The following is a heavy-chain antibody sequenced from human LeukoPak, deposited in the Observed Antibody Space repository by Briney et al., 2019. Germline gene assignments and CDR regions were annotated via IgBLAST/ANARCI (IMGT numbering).Heavy chain of an antibody. Sequence: GGSLRLSXAASGFTFSTYWMSWVRQAPGKGLEWVANIKQDGSEKYYLDSVKGRFTISRDNSKNTLYLQMNNLRAEDTAVYYCASHWELRYWGQGTLVTVSS. V-gene: IGHV3-7*03. CDR1: GFTFSTYW. CDR2: IKQDGSEK. D-gene: IGHD1-26*01. CDR3: ASHWELRY. J-gene: IGHJ4*02.